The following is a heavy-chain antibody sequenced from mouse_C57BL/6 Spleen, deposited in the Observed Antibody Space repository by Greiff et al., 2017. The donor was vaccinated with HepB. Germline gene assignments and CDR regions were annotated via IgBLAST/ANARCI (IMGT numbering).Heavy chain of an antibody. D-gene: IGHD1-1*01. J-gene: IGHJ2*01. Sequence: QVQLQQSGAELAKPGASVKLSCKASGYTFTSNWMHWVKQRPGQGLEWIGYINPSSGYTKYNQKFKDKATLTADKSSSTAYKQVRRLTYEDSAVYYCARGNYYGSIFDYWGQGTTHTVSS. CDR2: INPSSGYT. CDR3: ARGNYYGSIFDY. CDR1: GYTFTSNW. V-gene: IGHV1-7*01.